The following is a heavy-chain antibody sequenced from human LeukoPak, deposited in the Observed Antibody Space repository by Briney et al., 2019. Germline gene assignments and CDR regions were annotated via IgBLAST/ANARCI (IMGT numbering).Heavy chain of an antibody. Sequence: SETLSLTCAVYGGSFSGYYWSWIRQPPGKGLEWIGEINHSGSTNYNPSLKSRVTISVDTSKNQFSLKLSSVTAADTAVYYCARFGKGSSWYSYYGMDVWGQGTTVTVSS. V-gene: IGHV4-34*01. D-gene: IGHD6-13*01. CDR1: GGSFSGYY. CDR2: INHSGST. J-gene: IGHJ6*02. CDR3: ARFGKGSSWYSYYGMDV.